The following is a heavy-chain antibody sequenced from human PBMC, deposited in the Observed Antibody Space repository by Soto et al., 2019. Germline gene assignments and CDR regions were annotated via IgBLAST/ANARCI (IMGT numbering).Heavy chain of an antibody. D-gene: IGHD6-13*01. J-gene: IGHJ5*02. CDR2: INAANGDT. CDR1: GYTFTSYG. V-gene: IGHV1-3*01. CDR3: VRRHVSATGIDWFDP. Sequence: ASVKVSGKASGYTFTSYGIHWVRQARGQRLEWMGWINAANGDTRYSPKFQGRVTITRDTSASTAYMELSSLRSEDTAVYYCVRRHVSATGIDWFDPWGQGTLVTVSS.